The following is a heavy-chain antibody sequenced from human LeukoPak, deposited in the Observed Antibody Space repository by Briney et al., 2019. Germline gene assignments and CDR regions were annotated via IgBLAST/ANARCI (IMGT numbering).Heavy chain of an antibody. J-gene: IGHJ4*02. CDR2: LMPVFGTA. CDR1: GYTFTSYA. V-gene: IGHV1-69*13. Sequence: ASVKVSCKASGYTFTSYAISWVRQAPGQGLQWMGGLMPVFGTAKYAEEFQGRVTITADDSTNTAYMDLSSLRSDDTAVYYCARGSASNWPVDIWGQGTLVIVSS. CDR3: ARGSASNWPVDI. D-gene: IGHD6-13*01.